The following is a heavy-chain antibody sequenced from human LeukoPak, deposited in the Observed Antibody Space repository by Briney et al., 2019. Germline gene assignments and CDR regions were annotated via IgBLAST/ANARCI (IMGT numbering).Heavy chain of an antibody. CDR2: IYHSGST. CDR3: ASLYCSGGSCYSSDAFDI. J-gene: IGHJ3*02. CDR1: GGSISSGGYY. D-gene: IGHD2-15*01. V-gene: IGHV4-30-2*01. Sequence: SQTLSLTCTVSGGSISSGGYYWSWIRQPPGKGLEWIGYIYHSGSTYYNPSLKSRVTISVDRSKNQFSLKLSSVTAADTAVYYCASLYCSGGSCYSSDAFDIWGQGTMVTVSS.